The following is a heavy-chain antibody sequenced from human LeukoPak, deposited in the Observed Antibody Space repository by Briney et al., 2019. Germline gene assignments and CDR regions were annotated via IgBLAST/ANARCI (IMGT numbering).Heavy chain of an antibody. Sequence: GESLKISCKGSGYSFTSYWIGWVRQMPGKGLEWMGIIYPGDSDTRYSPSFQGQVTISADKSISTAYLQWSSLKASDTAMYYCARRMSGGEADDWLLSEAFDIWGQGTMVTVSS. CDR2: IYPGDSDT. J-gene: IGHJ3*02. CDR3: ARRMSGGEADDWLLSEAFDI. V-gene: IGHV5-51*01. D-gene: IGHD3-9*01. CDR1: GYSFTSYW.